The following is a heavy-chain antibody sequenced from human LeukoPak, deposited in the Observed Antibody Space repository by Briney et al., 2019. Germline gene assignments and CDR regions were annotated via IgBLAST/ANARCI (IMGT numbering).Heavy chain of an antibody. CDR2: IIPIFGTA. CDR1: GGTFSSYA. J-gene: IGHJ4*02. Sequence: RASVKVSCKASGGTFSSYAISWVRQAPGQGLEWMGGIIPIFGTANYAQKFQGRVTITADESTSTAYMELSSLRSEDTAVYYCARGLSSGYSVYFDYWGQGTLVTVSS. V-gene: IGHV1-69*01. CDR3: ARGLSSGYSVYFDY. D-gene: IGHD3-22*01.